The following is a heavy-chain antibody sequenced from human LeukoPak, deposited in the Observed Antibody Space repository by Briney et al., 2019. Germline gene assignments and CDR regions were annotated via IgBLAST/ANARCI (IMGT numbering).Heavy chain of an antibody. CDR1: GFTFSSYG. J-gene: IGHJ5*02. CDR3: AKVNIAARPHWFDP. Sequence: GGSLRLSCAVSGFTFSSYGMHWVRQAPGKGLEWVAFIRYDGRNEYYADSVKGRFTISRDDSKNTLYLQMSSLRVEDTAVYYCAKVNIAARPHWFDPWGQGALVTVSS. V-gene: IGHV3-30*02. D-gene: IGHD6-6*01. CDR2: IRYDGRNE.